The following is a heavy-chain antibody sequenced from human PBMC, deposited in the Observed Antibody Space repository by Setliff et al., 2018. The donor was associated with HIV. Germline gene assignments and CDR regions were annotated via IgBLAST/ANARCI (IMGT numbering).Heavy chain of an antibody. V-gene: IGHV1-46*01. Sequence: ASVKVSCKASGYTFTSYYIHWVRQAPGQGLEWMGIVIPSTGDTNYAQNFQGRVTMTRDTSTNTVYMDLSSLKSEDTAVYYCVREARGGYFDYWDQGTLVTVSS. CDR1: GYTFTSYY. D-gene: IGHD2-15*01. J-gene: IGHJ4*02. CDR3: VREARGGYFDY. CDR2: VIPSTGDT.